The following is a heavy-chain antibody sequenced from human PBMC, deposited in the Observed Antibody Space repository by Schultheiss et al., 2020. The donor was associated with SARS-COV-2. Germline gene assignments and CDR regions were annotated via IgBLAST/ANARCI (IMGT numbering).Heavy chain of an antibody. V-gene: IGHV3-53*01. CDR3: AKEHGDLAWYFDL. CDR2: IYSGGST. J-gene: IGHJ2*01. CDR1: GFTVSSNY. D-gene: IGHD4-17*01. Sequence: GGSLRLSCAASGFTVSSNYMSWVRQAPGKGLEWVSVIYSGGSTYYADSVKGRFTISRDNSKNTLYLQMNSLRAEDTAVYYCAKEHGDLAWYFDLWGRGTLVTVSS.